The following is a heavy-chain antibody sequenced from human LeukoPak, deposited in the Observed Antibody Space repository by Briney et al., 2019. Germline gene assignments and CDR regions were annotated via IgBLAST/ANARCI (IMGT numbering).Heavy chain of an antibody. D-gene: IGHD3-22*01. J-gene: IGHJ3*02. CDR3: ARGGYYDKEAFDI. Sequence: SETLSLTCTVPGGSISSYYWSWIRQPPGKGLEWIGYIYYSGSTNYNPSLKSRVTISVDTSKNQFSLKLSSVTAADTAVYYCARGGYYDKEAFDIWGQGTMVTVSS. CDR1: GGSISSYY. V-gene: IGHV4-59*01. CDR2: IYYSGST.